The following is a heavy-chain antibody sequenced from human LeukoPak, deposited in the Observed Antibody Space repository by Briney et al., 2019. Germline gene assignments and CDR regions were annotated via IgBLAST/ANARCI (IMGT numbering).Heavy chain of an antibody. D-gene: IGHD5-24*01. CDR3: ARCPENDAYDI. CDR2: INPNSGDT. CDR1: GYTFTGYY. V-gene: IGHV1-2*02. J-gene: IGHJ3*02. Sequence: ASVTDSCEASGYTFTGYYIHWVRQAPGQGLEWVGWINPNSGDTHSAQNFQGRVTMTRDTSISTASMDLSRLRSDDTAVYYCARCPENDAYDIWGRGTMVTVSS.